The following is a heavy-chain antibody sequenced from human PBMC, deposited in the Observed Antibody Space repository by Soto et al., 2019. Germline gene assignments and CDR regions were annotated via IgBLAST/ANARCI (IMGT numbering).Heavy chain of an antibody. CDR2: ISYDGSNK. Sequence: QVPLVESGGGVVQPGRSLRLSCAASGFTFSSYAMHWVRQAPGKGLEWVAVISYDGSNKYYADSVKGRFTISRDNSKSWRYLQRSSLRAEDTAVYYCPKEGPGGGSTLDYWGQGTLVTVSS. CDR1: GFTFSSYA. V-gene: IGHV3-30-3*01. J-gene: IGHJ4*02. CDR3: PKEGPGGGSTLDY. D-gene: IGHD3-10*01.